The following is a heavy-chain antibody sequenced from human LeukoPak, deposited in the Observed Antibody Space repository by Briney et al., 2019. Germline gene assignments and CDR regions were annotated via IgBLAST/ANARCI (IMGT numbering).Heavy chain of an antibody. CDR3: ARYCSGGSCYSLDAFDI. V-gene: IGHV4-39*01. CDR1: GGSISSSSYY. Sequence: PSETLSLTCTVSGGSISSSSYYWGWIRQPPGKGLEWIGSIYYSGSTYYNPSLKSRVTISVDTSKNQFSLKLSSVTAADTAVYYCARYCSGGSCYSLDAFDIWGQGTMVTVSS. CDR2: IYYSGST. D-gene: IGHD2-15*01. J-gene: IGHJ3*02.